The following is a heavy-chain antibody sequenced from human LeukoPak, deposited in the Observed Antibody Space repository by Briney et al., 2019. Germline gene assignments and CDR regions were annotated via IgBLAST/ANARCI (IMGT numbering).Heavy chain of an antibody. CDR3: ARHLVHNPYYYGSGSYLYYYYYMDV. CDR1: GGSISSYY. CDR2: IYYSGST. D-gene: IGHD3-10*01. V-gene: IGHV4-59*08. Sequence: SETLSLTCTVSGGSISSYYWSWIRQPPGKGLEWIGYIYYSGSTNYNPSLKSRVTISVDTSKNQFSLKLSSVTAADTAVYYCARHLVHNPYYYGSGSYLYYYYYMDVWGKGTTVTISS. J-gene: IGHJ6*03.